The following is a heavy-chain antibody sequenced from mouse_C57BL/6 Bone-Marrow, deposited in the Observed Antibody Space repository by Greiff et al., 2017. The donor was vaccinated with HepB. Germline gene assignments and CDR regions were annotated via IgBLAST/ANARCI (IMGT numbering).Heavy chain of an antibody. CDR2: IYPRSGNT. J-gene: IGHJ3*01. Sequence: QVQLQQSGAELARPGASVKLSCKASGYTFTSYGISWVKQRTGQGLEWIGEIYPRSGNTYYNEKFKGKATLTADKSSSTAYMELRSLTSEDSAVYFCAGDFYYDYEERAWFAYWGQGTLVTVSA. CDR1: GYTFTSYG. CDR3: AGDFYYDYEERAWFAY. V-gene: IGHV1-81*01. D-gene: IGHD2-4*01.